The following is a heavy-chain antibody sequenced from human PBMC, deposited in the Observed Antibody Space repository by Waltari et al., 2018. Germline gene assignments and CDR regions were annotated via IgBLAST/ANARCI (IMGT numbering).Heavy chain of an antibody. V-gene: IGHV4-34*01. CDR2: INHSGST. CDR3: ARRDYDFWSGYQHPFDY. Sequence: QVQLQQWGAGLLKPSETLSLTCAVYGGSFSGYYWSWIRQPPGKGLEWIGEINHSGSTNYNPSLKSRVTISVDTSKNQFSLKLSSVTAADTAVYYRARRDYDFWSGYQHPFDYWGQGTLVTVSS. CDR1: GGSFSGYY. D-gene: IGHD3-3*01. J-gene: IGHJ4*02.